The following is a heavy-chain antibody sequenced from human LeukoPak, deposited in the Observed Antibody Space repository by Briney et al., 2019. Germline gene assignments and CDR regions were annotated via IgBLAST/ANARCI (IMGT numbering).Heavy chain of an antibody. CDR1: GGSISSGGYC. CDR3: ARNTAMATYYYYGMDV. D-gene: IGHD5-18*01. CDR2: IYYSGST. Sequence: PSETLSLTCTVSGGSISSGGYCWSWIRQHPGKGLEWIGYIYYSGSTYYNPSLKSRVTISVDTSKNQFSLKLSSVTAADTAVYYCARNTAMATYYYYGMDVWGQGTTVTVSS. V-gene: IGHV4-31*03. J-gene: IGHJ6*02.